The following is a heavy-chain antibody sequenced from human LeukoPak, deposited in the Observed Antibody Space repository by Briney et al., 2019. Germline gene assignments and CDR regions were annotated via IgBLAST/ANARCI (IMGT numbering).Heavy chain of an antibody. D-gene: IGHD6-19*01. Sequence: PGGSLRLSCAASRFTFGSHAMTWVRQAPGKGLEWVSVISGSGGYTHYADSVEGRFTISRDNSKKTLYLQMNSLRAEDTALYYCAKALYSSDWYPFDYWGQGTLVTPSA. V-gene: IGHV3-23*01. CDR3: AKALYSSDWYPFDY. CDR1: RFTFGSHA. CDR2: ISGSGGYT. J-gene: IGHJ4*02.